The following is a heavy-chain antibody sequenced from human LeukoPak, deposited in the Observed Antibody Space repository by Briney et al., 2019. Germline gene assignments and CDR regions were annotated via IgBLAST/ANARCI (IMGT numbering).Heavy chain of an antibody. CDR3: ARDVVVVPAAPSWFDP. Sequence: ASVKVSCKASGYTFTGYYMHWVRQAPGQGLEWMGWINPNSGGTNYAQKFQGRVTMTRDTSISTAYMELSRLRSDDTAVYYCARDVVVVPAAPSWFDPWGQGTLVTVSS. V-gene: IGHV1-2*02. CDR1: GYTFTGYY. CDR2: INPNSGGT. D-gene: IGHD2-2*01. J-gene: IGHJ5*02.